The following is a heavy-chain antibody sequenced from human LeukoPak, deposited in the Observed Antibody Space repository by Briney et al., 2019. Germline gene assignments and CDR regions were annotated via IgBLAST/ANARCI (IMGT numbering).Heavy chain of an antibody. CDR1: GFTFSIYW. V-gene: IGHV3-7*01. J-gene: IGHJ6*02. D-gene: IGHD1-26*01. Sequence: PGGSLRLSCAASGFTFSIYWMSWVRQAPGKGLEWVANIKEDGSEKNYVGSVKGRFTISRDNAKNSLYLQMNSLRDEDTAVYYCARLGVWTGMDVWGQGTTVTVSS. CDR2: IKEDGSEK. CDR3: ARLGVWTGMDV.